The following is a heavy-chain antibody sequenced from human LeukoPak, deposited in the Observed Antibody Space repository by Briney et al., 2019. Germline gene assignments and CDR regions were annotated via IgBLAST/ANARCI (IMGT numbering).Heavy chain of an antibody. CDR3: ARASGDDWEGSYYYGMDV. Sequence: GGSLRLSCAASGFTFSDYYMSWIRQAPGKGLEWVSYISSSGSTIYYADSVKGRFTISRDNAKNSLYLQMNSLRAEDTAVYYCARASGDDWEGSYYYGMDVWGQGTTVTVSS. CDR2: ISSSGSTI. V-gene: IGHV3-11*01. J-gene: IGHJ6*02. D-gene: IGHD7-27*01. CDR1: GFTFSDYY.